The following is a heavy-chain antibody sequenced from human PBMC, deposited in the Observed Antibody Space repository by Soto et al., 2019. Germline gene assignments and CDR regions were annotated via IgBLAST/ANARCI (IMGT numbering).Heavy chain of an antibody. CDR1: GGTFSSYA. J-gene: IGHJ4*02. Sequence: SVKVSCKASGGTFSSYAISWVRQAPGQGLEWKGGIIPIFGTANYAQKFQGRVTITADESTSTAYMELSSLRSEDTAVYYCARIDSAYCGGDCYQPPHYFDYWGQGTLVTVSS. CDR2: IIPIFGTA. V-gene: IGHV1-69*13. D-gene: IGHD2-21*02. CDR3: ARIDSAYCGGDCYQPPHYFDY.